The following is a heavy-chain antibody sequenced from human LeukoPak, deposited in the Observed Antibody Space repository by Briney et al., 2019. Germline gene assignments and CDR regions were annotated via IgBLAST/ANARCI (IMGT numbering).Heavy chain of an antibody. Sequence: GGSLRLSCAASGFTFSSYSMNWVRQAPGKGLEWVSSISSSSSYIYYADSVKGRFTISRDNAKNSLYLQMNSLRAEDTAVYYCARDGELGYCSSTSCYGGLEYFQHWGQGTLVTVSS. D-gene: IGHD2-2*01. CDR3: ARDGELGYCSSTSCYGGLEYFQH. V-gene: IGHV3-21*01. CDR2: ISSSSSYI. J-gene: IGHJ1*01. CDR1: GFTFSSYS.